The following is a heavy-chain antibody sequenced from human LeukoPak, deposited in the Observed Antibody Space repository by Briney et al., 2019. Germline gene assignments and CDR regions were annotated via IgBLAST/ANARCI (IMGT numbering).Heavy chain of an antibody. CDR2: ISYDGSNK. V-gene: IGHV3-30*04. CDR3: ASETYYFDY. Sequence: GGSLRLSCAASGFTFSGFPMHWVRQAPGKGLEWVAVISYDGSNKYYADSVKGRFTISRDNSKNMLYLQMNSLRAEDTAVYYCASETYYFDYWGQGTLVTVSS. J-gene: IGHJ4*02. CDR1: GFTFSGFP.